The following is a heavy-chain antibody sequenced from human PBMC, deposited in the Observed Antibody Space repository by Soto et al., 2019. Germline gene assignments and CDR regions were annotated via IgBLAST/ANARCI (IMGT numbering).Heavy chain of an antibody. D-gene: IGHD2-15*01. Sequence: ASVKVSCKASGYTFTGYYMHWVRQAPGQGLEWMGWINPNSGGTNYSQKFQGRVTITRDTSASTAYMELRSLRSDDTAVYYCARSVVAHYGMDVWGQGTTVTVSS. CDR1: GYTFTGYY. CDR3: ARSVVAHYGMDV. J-gene: IGHJ6*02. CDR2: INPNSGGT. V-gene: IGHV1-2*02.